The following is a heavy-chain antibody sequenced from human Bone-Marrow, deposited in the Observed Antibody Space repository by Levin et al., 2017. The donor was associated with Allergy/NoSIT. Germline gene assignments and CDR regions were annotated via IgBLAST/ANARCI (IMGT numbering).Heavy chain of an antibody. CDR3: ARERFGSVEY. J-gene: IGHJ4*02. D-gene: IGHD3-3*01. Sequence: GESLKISCQLSGDSFTTYWIGWVRQMPGQGLEWMGVIFPDDSDTRYSPSFQGQVTISADKSLSTVYLQWSSLKASDTAVYFCARERFGSVEYWGQGTLVTVSS. V-gene: IGHV5-51*01. CDR2: IFPDDSDT. CDR1: GDSFTTYW.